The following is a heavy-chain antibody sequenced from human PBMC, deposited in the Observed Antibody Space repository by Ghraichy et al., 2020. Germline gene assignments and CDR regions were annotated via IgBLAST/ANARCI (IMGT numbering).Heavy chain of an antibody. Sequence: SETLSLTCTVSNGSISTHQWTWIRQSPGKGLEWIGYIYYNGVTNYNPSLRSRVTISVDTSKNEFSLRLRSVTVADTANYFCARWLNWLDAWGPGTPVTVSS. J-gene: IGHJ5*02. CDR2: IYYNGVT. V-gene: IGHV4-59*11. CDR1: NGSISTHQ. CDR3: ARWLNWLDA. D-gene: IGHD6-19*01.